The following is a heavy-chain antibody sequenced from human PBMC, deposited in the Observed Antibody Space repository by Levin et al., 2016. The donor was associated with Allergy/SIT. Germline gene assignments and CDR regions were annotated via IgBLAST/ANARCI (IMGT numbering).Heavy chain of an antibody. J-gene: IGHJ4*02. V-gene: IGHV4-59*08. CDR3: ARGVGATGY. CDR2: IYYSGST. D-gene: IGHD1-26*01. Sequence: WIRQPPGKGLEWIGYIYYSGSTNYNPSLKSRVTISVDTSKNQFSLKLSSVTAADTAVYYCARGVGATGYWGQGTLVTVS.